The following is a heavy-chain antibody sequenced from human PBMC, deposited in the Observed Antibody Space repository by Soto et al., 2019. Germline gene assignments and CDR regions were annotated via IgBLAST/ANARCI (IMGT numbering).Heavy chain of an antibody. CDR1: GYSFTSYW. Sequence: PGGSLKISGSGSGYSFTSYWIGWVGQMPWKGLEWMGIIYPGDSDTRYSPSFQGQVTISADKSISTAYLQWSSLKASDTAMYYCARHYEYSSSSPWFDPWGQGTLVTVSS. V-gene: IGHV5-51*01. CDR2: IYPGDSDT. D-gene: IGHD6-6*01. CDR3: ARHYEYSSSSPWFDP. J-gene: IGHJ5*02.